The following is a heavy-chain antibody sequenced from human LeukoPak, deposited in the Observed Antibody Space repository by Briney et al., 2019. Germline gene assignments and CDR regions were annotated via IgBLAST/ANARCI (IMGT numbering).Heavy chain of an antibody. CDR2: IYNTGSA. CDR3: AKNRVAAAGTTFAT. J-gene: IGHJ5*02. Sequence: NPSETLSLTCTVSGGSMEIDYWNWIRQSAGKGLEWIGRIYNTGSANYSPSLKSRVTMSIDTSKSRISLQLTSVTAADTAVYYCAKNRVAAAGTTFATWGQGTLVTVSS. V-gene: IGHV4-4*07. D-gene: IGHD6-13*01. CDR1: GGSMEIDY.